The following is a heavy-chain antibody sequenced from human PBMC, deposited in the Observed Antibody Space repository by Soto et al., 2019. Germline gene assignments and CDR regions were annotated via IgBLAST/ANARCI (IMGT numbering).Heavy chain of an antibody. CDR1: GYTFTSYD. CDR2: MNPNSGNT. J-gene: IGHJ5*02. V-gene: IGHV1-8*01. CDR3: ARDNSSWYNWFDP. Sequence: ASVKGSCKASGYTFTSYDINWGRQATGQGLEWMGWMNPNSGNTGYAQKFQGRVTMTRNTSISTAYMELSSLRSEDTAVYYCARDNSSWYNWFDPWGQGTLVTVSS. D-gene: IGHD6-13*01.